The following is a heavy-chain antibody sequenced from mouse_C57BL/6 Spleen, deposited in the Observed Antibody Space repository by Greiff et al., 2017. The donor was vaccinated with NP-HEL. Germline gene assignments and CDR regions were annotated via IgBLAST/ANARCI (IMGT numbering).Heavy chain of an antibody. J-gene: IGHJ2*01. CDR1: GYTFTSYW. CDR2: IYPGSGST. CDR3: ARPLTGTGYFDY. Sequence: QVHVKQPGAELVKPGASVKMSCKASGYTFTSYWITWVKQRPGQGLEWIGDIYPGSGSTNYNEKFKSKATLTVDTSSSTAYMQLSSLTSEDSAVYYCARPLTGTGYFDYWGQGTTLTVSS. V-gene: IGHV1-55*01. D-gene: IGHD4-1*01.